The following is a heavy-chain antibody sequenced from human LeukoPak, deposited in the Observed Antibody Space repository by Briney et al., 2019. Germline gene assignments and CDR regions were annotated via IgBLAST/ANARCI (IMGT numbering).Heavy chain of an antibody. Sequence: PSETLSLTCTVSGGSISNYYWNWIRQPAGKGLEWIGRIYSSGSINYNPSLKSRVTMSVDSSKNQLSLKLSSVTAADTAIYYCARERIIVAASYYLDYWGQGTLVTVSS. J-gene: IGHJ4*02. CDR1: GGSISNYY. CDR2: IYSSGSI. D-gene: IGHD5-12*01. V-gene: IGHV4-4*07. CDR3: ARERIIVAASYYLDY.